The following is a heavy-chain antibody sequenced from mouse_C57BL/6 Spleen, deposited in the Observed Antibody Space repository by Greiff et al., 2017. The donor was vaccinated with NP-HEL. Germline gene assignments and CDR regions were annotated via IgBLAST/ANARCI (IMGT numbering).Heavy chain of an antibody. CDR2: IDPETGGT. D-gene: IGHD2-5*01. CDR1: GYTFTDYE. J-gene: IGHJ2*01. V-gene: IGHV1-15*01. Sequence: VQLQQSGAELVRPGASVTLSCKASGYTFTDYEMHWVKQTPVHGLEWIGAIDPETGGTAYNQKFKGKAILTADKSSSTAYMELRSLTSEDSAVYYCTRDSNYPLYFDYWGQGTTLTVSS. CDR3: TRDSNYPLYFDY.